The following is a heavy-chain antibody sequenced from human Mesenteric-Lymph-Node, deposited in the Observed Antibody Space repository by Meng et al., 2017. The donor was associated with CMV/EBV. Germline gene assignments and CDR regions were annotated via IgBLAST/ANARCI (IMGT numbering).Heavy chain of an antibody. CDR2: IKQDGSEK. V-gene: IGHV3-7*01. Sequence: LSLTCAASGFTFSSYWMSWVRQAPGKGLEWVANIKQDGSEKYYVDSVKGRFTISRDNAKNSLYLQMNSLRAEDTAVYYCARALTTVTTPFLINYYYYGMDVWGQGTTVTVSS. CDR3: ARALTTVTTPFLINYYYYGMDV. CDR1: GFTFSSYW. J-gene: IGHJ6*02. D-gene: IGHD4-11*01.